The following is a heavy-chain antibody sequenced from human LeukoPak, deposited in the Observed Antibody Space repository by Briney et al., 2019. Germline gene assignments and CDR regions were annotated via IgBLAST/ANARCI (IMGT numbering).Heavy chain of an antibody. CDR1: GFTFSSYA. D-gene: IGHD3-10*01. Sequence: GRSLRLSCAASGFTFSSYAMHWVRQAPGKGLEWVAVISYDGSNKYYADSVKGRFTISRDNSKNTLYLQMNSLRAEDTAVYYCARGTYYYGSGSAFDIWGQGTMVTVSS. J-gene: IGHJ3*02. V-gene: IGHV3-30-3*01. CDR2: ISYDGSNK. CDR3: ARGTYYYGSGSAFDI.